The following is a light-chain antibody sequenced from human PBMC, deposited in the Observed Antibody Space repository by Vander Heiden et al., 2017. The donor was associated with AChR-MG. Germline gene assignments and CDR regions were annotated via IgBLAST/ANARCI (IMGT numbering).Light chain of an antibody. J-gene: IGKJ5*01. CDR2: GAS. Sequence: EIVLTQSPGTLSLSPGERATLSCRASQSVSSSYLVWHQQKPGQAPRLLIYGASSRATGIPDRFSGSGSGTDFTLTISRLEPEDFAVYYCQQYGSSPPITLGQGTRLEIK. V-gene: IGKV3-20*01. CDR1: QSVSSSY. CDR3: QQYGSSPPIT.